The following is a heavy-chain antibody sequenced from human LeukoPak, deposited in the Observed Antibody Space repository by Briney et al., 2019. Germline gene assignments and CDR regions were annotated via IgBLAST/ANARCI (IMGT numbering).Heavy chain of an antibody. D-gene: IGHD6-19*01. V-gene: IGHV4-34*01. CDR1: GGSFSGYY. Sequence: SETLSLTCAVYGGSFSGYYWSWIRQPPGKGLEWIGEINHSGSTNYNPSLKSRVTISVDTSKNQFSLKLSSVTAADTAVYYCARDSPRAVAGKKYNWFDPWGQGTLVSVSS. CDR2: INHSGST. CDR3: ARDSPRAVAGKKYNWFDP. J-gene: IGHJ5*02.